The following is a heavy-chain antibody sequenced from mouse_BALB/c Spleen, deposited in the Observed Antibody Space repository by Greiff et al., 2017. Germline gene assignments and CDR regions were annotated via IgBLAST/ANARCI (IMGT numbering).Heavy chain of an antibody. Sequence: DVQLQESGAELVRPGALVKLSCKASGFNIKDYYMHWVKQRPEQGLEWIGWIDPENGNTIYDPKFQGKASITADTSSNTAYLQLSSLTSEDTAVYYCASYGNYFAYWGQGTLVTVSA. V-gene: IGHV14-1*02. D-gene: IGHD2-1*01. CDR2: IDPENGNT. J-gene: IGHJ3*01. CDR1: GFNIKDYY. CDR3: ASYGNYFAY.